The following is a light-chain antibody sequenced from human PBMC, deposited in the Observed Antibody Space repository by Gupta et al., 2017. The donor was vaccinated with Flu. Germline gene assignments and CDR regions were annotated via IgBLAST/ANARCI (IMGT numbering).Light chain of an antibody. J-gene: IGKJ5*01. CDR3: QQYNHWPLT. CDR1: HSVSNK. CDR2: GPS. V-gene: IGKV3-15*01. Sequence: VMKQSPVILSVSPGDTVTLACRASHSVSNKIAWYQQIPGQAPRLRIKGPSIRATGIPARFSGGGSRTEFTLTISSLQSEDFALYYCQQYNHWPLTFGQGTRLEIQ.